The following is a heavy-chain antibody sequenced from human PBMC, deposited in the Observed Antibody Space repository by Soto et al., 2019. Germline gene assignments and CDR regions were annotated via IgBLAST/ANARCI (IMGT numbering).Heavy chain of an antibody. CDR2: INPSGST. Sequence: PSETLSLTCAFYGLSFSGYYLSWIRPPPGKGLEWLGDINPSGSTNYNPSLKSRVIMSVDTSKKQFSLNVTSVTAADTAVYYCARGARRRPPRDAFDIWGQGTMVTVSS. J-gene: IGHJ3*02. CDR3: ARGARRRPPRDAFDI. CDR1: GLSFSGYY. V-gene: IGHV4-34*01.